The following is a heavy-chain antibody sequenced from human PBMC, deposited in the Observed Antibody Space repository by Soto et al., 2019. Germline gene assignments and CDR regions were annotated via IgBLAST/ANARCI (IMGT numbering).Heavy chain of an antibody. CDR3: ASIGGWYDFDY. J-gene: IGHJ4*02. CDR1: GGTVSSGYFN. CDR2: IFYNGTA. D-gene: IGHD6-19*01. Sequence: WESLSLTCSVSGGTVSSGYFNWSWIRQPAGKGLQFIGTIFYNGTANSSPSLKSLVSISIDTSQSQFFLQLISVAAADTVVYYGASIGGWYDFDYWGQGSLVTVSS. V-gene: IGHV4-61*01.